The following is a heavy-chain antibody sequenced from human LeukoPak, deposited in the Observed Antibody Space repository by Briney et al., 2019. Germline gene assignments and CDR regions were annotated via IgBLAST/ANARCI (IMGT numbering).Heavy chain of an antibody. CDR2: IYTSGST. V-gene: IGHV4-61*02. Sequence: SETLSLTCTVSGGSISSSSYYWSWIRQPAGKGLEWIGRIYTSGSTNYNPSLKSRVTISVDTSKNQFSLKLSSVTAADTAVYYCARGVKWELLIWGQGTLVTVSS. CDR1: GGSISSSSYY. J-gene: IGHJ4*02. CDR3: ARGVKWELLI. D-gene: IGHD1-26*01.